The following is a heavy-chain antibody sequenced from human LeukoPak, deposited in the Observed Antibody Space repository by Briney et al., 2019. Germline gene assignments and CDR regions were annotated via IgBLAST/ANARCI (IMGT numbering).Heavy chain of an antibody. V-gene: IGHV3-53*01. D-gene: IGHD5-18*01. J-gene: IGHJ4*02. CDR1: GFTFSSYA. Sequence: GGSLRLSCAASGFTFSSYAMSWVRQAPGKGLEWVSVIYSGGSTYYADSVKGRFTISRDNSKNTLYLQMNSLRAEDTAVYYCARSTARSDYWGQGTLVTVSS. CDR3: ARSTARSDY. CDR2: IYSGGST.